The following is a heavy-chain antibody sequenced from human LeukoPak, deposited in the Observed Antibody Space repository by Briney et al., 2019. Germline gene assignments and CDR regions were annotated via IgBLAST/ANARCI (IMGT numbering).Heavy chain of an antibody. D-gene: IGHD1-26*01. CDR1: GFSLSSYA. CDR2: ISSTDAGT. J-gene: IGHJ5*02. V-gene: IGHV3-23*01. Sequence: GGSLRLSCAASGFSLSSYAMSWVRQAPGKGLEWVSAISSTDAGTYHADSVKGRFTISRDNAKNSLYLQMNSLRAEDTAVYYCARVSGGIDPWGQGTLVTVSS. CDR3: ARVSGGIDP.